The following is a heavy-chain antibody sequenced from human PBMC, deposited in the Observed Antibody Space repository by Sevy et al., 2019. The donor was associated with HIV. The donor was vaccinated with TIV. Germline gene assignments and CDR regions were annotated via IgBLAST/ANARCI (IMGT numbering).Heavy chain of an antibody. J-gene: IGHJ6*02. V-gene: IGHV3-11*01. CDR3: ARFDTAMVSYYYYYGMDV. D-gene: IGHD5-18*01. Sequence: GESLKISCAASGFTFSDYYMSWIRQAPGNGLEWVSYISSSGSTIYYADSVKGRFTISRDNAKNSLYLQMNSLRAEDTAVYYCARFDTAMVSYYYYYGMDVWGQRTTVTVSS. CDR1: GFTFSDYY. CDR2: ISSSGSTI.